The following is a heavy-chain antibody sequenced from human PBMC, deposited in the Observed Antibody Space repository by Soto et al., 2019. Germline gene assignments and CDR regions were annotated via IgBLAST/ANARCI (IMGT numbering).Heavy chain of an antibody. D-gene: IGHD6-19*01. J-gene: IGHJ4*02. CDR1: GYTFTSYG. CDR3: ARDLGGWEDY. Sequence: ASVKVSCKASGYTFTSYGISWVRQAPGQGLEWMGWISAYNGNTYHAQKLQGRVTMTTDTSTSTAYMELRSLRSDDTAVYHCARDLGGWEDYWGQGTLVTVSS. CDR2: ISAYNGNT. V-gene: IGHV1-18*01.